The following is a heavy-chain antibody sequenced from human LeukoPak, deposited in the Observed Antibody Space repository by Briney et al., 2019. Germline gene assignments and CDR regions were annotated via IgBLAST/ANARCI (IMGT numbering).Heavy chain of an antibody. V-gene: IGHV3-11*04. CDR2: ISSSGSTI. Sequence: GGSLRLSCAASGFTFSDYYMSWIRQAPGKGLEWVSYISSSGSTIYYADSVKGRFTISRDNAKNSLYLQMNSLRAEDTAVYYCARAPSSGYYSYYFDYWGQGTLVTVFS. J-gene: IGHJ4*02. D-gene: IGHD3-22*01. CDR3: ARAPSSGYYSYYFDY. CDR1: GFTFSDYY.